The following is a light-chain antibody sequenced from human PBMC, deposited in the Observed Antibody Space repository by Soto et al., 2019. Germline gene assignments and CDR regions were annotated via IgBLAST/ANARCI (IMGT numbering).Light chain of an antibody. CDR3: QQRQYWPPIT. CDR2: DAS. J-gene: IGKJ5*01. Sequence: EIVLTQSPATLSLSPGERATLSCRVSQSVSSYLAWYQQKPGQAPRLLIYDASNRAPGIPARFSGSGSGTDFTLTISSLEPEDFAVYYCQQRQYWPPITFGQGTRLEIK. V-gene: IGKV3-11*01. CDR1: QSVSSY.